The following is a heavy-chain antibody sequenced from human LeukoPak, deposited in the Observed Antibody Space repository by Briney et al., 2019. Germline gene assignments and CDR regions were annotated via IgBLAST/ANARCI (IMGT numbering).Heavy chain of an antibody. J-gene: IGHJ6*02. V-gene: IGHV3-7*01. CDR3: ARATGLYGDYGMDV. CDR2: IEQDGSEK. D-gene: IGHD4-17*01. CDR1: GFTFSSYW. Sequence: GGSLRLSCAASGFTFSSYWMSWVRQAPGKGLEWVANIEQDGSEKYYVDSVKGRFTISRDNAKNSLYLQMNSLRAEDTAVYYCARATGLYGDYGMDVWGQGTTVTVSS.